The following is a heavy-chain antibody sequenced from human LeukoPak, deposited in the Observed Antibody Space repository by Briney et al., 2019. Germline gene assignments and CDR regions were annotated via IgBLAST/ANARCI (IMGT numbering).Heavy chain of an antibody. CDR1: GFIFYSYA. CDR2: ITSNGGST. CDR3: AKDESPLVPSVMDV. V-gene: IGHV3-64*02. Sequence: GGSLRLSCAGSGFIFYSYAMHWVRQAPGRGLEYVSAITSNGGSTFYADSVKGRFTISRDNSKNTLYLQMNSLRAEDTAVYYCAKDESPLVPSVMDVWGKGTTVTVSS. D-gene: IGHD2-2*01. J-gene: IGHJ6*04.